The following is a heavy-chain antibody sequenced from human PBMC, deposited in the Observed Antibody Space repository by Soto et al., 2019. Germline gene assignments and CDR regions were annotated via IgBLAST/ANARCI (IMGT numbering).Heavy chain of an antibody. V-gene: IGHV6-1*01. Sequence: PSQTLSLTCAISGDSVSSNSAAWNWIRLSPSRGLEWLARTYYRSRWYNDYAVSVRSRITVNPDTSKNQFSLQLTSVTPEDTAVYYCAGPTSHQWYYMDIWGKGTTVNVSS. CDR3: AGPTSHQWYYMDI. CDR2: TYYRSRWYN. J-gene: IGHJ6*03. D-gene: IGHD1-26*01. CDR1: GDSVSSNSAA.